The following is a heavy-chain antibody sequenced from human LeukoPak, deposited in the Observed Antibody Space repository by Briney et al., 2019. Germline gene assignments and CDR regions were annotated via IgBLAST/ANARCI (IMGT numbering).Heavy chain of an antibody. CDR2: INHSGST. CDR1: GGSFSGYY. CDR3: ARGEQRPNWFDP. D-gene: IGHD6-25*01. J-gene: IGHJ5*02. Sequence: SETLSLTCAVYGGSFSGYYWSWIRQPPGKGLEWIGEINHSGSTNYNPSLKSRVTISVDTSKNQFPLKLSSVTAADTAVYYCARGEQRPNWFDPWGQGTLDTVSS. V-gene: IGHV4-34*01.